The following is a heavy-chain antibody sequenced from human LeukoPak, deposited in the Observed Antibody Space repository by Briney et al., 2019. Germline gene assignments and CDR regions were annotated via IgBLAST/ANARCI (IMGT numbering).Heavy chain of an antibody. J-gene: IGHJ4*02. V-gene: IGHV4-4*02. Sequence: SETLSLTCAVSGGSISSSNWWSWDRQPPGKGLEGIGEIYHSGSTNYNPSLKSRVTISVDKSKNQFSLKLSSVTAADTAVYYCARGLTMVRGVRPFDYWGQGTLVTISS. D-gene: IGHD3-10*01. CDR2: IYHSGST. CDR3: ARGLTMVRGVRPFDY. CDR1: GGSISSSNW.